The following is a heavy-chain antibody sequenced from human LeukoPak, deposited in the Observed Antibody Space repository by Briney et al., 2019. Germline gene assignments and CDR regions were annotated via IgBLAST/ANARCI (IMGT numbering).Heavy chain of an antibody. CDR2: IIPIFGTA. CDR1: GGTFSSYA. V-gene: IGHV1-69*05. J-gene: IGHJ3*02. CDR3: ASVWGPKSKYAFDI. Sequence: SVKVSCKASGGTFSSYAISWVRRAPGQGLEWMGRIIPIFGTANYAQKFQGRVTITTDESTSTAYMELSSLRSEDTAVYYCASVWGPKSKYAFDIWGQGTMVTVSS. D-gene: IGHD7-27*01.